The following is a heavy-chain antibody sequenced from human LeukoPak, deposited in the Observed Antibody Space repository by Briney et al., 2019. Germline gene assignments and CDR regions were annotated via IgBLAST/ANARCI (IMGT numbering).Heavy chain of an antibody. J-gene: IGHJ4*02. CDR3: ARDPLRGVFDY. D-gene: IGHD3-16*01. CDR2: IDPSGGST. V-gene: IGHV1-46*01. Sequence: ASVKVSCKASGYTFTSYYMHWVRQAPGQGLEWMGIIDPSGGSTSYAQKFQGRVTMTRDTSTSTVYMELSSLRSEDTAVYYCARDPLRGVFDYWGQGTLVTVSS. CDR1: GYTFTSYY.